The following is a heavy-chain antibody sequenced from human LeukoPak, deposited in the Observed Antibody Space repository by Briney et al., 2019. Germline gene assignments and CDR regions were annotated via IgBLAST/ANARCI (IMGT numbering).Heavy chain of an antibody. V-gene: IGHV3-21*01. J-gene: IGHJ2*01. Sequence: PGGSLRLSCAASGFTFISYSMNWVRQAPGKGLEWVSSISSDSSYKYSADSLKGRFTIPRDNARSSLYLQMNNLGAEDTAVYYCARESGTYIDLWGRGTVVTVSS. CDR2: ISSDSSYK. CDR1: GFTFISYS. CDR3: ARESGTYIDL.